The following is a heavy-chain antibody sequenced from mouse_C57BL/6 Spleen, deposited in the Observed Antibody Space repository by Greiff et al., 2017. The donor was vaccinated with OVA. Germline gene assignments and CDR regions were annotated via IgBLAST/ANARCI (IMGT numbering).Heavy chain of an antibody. Sequence: EVQGVESGGGLVKPGGSLKLSCAASGFTFSSYAMSWVRQTPEKRLEWVATISDGGSYTYYPDNVKGRFTITRDNAKNNLYLQMSNLKSEDTAMYYCARDQGYYVGYFDYWGQGTTLTVSS. CDR3: ARDQGYYVGYFDY. J-gene: IGHJ2*01. D-gene: IGHD2-3*01. CDR2: ISDGGSYT. CDR1: GFTFSSYA. V-gene: IGHV5-4*01.